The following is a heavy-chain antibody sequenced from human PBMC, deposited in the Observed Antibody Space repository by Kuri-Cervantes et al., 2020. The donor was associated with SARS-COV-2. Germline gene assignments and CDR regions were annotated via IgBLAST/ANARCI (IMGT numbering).Heavy chain of an antibody. Sequence: GSLRLSCTVSGDYLSSSRHYWGWIRQSPGKGLEWIGTFYSGRTYYNPSFTSRVTISVDTSKNQFPLTMSSVTATDTAVYYCARPALGTNGNFDYWGQGMRVTVSS. J-gene: IGHJ4*02. CDR1: GDYLSSSRHY. CDR3: ARPALGTNGNFDY. D-gene: IGHD7-27*01. CDR2: FYSGRT. V-gene: IGHV4-39*01.